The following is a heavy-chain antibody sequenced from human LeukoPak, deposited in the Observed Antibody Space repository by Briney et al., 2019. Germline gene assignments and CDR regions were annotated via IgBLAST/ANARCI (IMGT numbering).Heavy chain of an antibody. J-gene: IGHJ4*02. CDR2: ISGGGVNT. CDR3: AKVHSTVTTFGFDY. CDR1: GFTFSSYA. D-gene: IGHD4-17*01. V-gene: IGHV3-23*01. Sequence: PGGSLRLSCAASGFTFSSYAMSWVRQAPGKGLEWVSAISGGGVNTYYADSVKGRFTISRDNSKNTLYLQMNSLRAEDTAVYYCAKVHSTVTTFGFDYWGQGTLVTVSS.